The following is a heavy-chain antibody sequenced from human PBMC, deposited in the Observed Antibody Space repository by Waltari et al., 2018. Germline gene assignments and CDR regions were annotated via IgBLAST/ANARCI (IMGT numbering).Heavy chain of an antibody. CDR3: SINDAWSFRV. CDR2: MSPDGSAK. J-gene: IGHJ1*01. V-gene: IGHV3-7*03. CDR1: GFTFRSYW. Sequence: EVQLVESGGGLVKPGESLGLSCGAPGFTFRSYWMSWVRQAPGKGLEWVSNMSPDGSAKYYGDSVRGRFTVSRDNAQDSMYLHVNSLRAEDTAIYYCSINDAWSFRVWGQGTLVTVSS. D-gene: IGHD1-26*01.